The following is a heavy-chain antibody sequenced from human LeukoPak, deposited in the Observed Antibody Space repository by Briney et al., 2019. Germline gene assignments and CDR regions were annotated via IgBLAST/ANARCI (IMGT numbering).Heavy chain of an antibody. CDR1: GFTFSSYS. CDR2: ISSSSSTI. V-gene: IGHV3-48*01. CDR3: ARGPTNVVWPYDFWSGYYPEVGAFDI. D-gene: IGHD3-3*01. J-gene: IGHJ3*02. Sequence: PGGSLRLSCAASGFTFSSYSMNWVRQAPGKGLEWVSYISSSSSTIYYADSVKGRFTISRDNAKNSLYLQMNSLRAEDTAVYYCARGPTNVVWPYDFWSGYYPEVGAFDIWGQGTMVTVSS.